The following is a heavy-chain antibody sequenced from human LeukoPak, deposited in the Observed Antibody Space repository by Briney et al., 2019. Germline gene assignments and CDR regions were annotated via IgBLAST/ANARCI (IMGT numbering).Heavy chain of an antibody. CDR2: INHSGST. V-gene: IGHV4-34*01. J-gene: IGHJ5*02. CDR3: ARHSMVRGVIYLHNWFDP. Sequence: PSETLSLTCAVYGGSFSGYYWSWIRQPPGKGLEWIGEINHSGSTNYNPSLKSRVTISVDTSKNQFSLKLSSVTAADTAVYYCARHSMVRGVIYLHNWFDPWGQGTLVTVSS. D-gene: IGHD3-10*01. CDR1: GGSFSGYY.